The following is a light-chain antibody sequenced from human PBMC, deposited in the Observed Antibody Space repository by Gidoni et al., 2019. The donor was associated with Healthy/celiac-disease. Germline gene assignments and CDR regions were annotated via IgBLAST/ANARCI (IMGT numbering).Light chain of an antibody. CDR1: QSVVYSSNNKNY. J-gene: IGKJ2*02. CDR3: QQYYSTPWT. CDR2: WAS. V-gene: IGKV4-1*01. Sequence: DIVMTQSPDLLAVSLGERDTINCKSSQSVVYSSNNKNYLAWYQQKPGQPPKLLIYWASTRESGVPDRFSGSGSGTDFTLTISSLQAEDVAVYYCQQYYSTPWTFGQGTKLEIK.